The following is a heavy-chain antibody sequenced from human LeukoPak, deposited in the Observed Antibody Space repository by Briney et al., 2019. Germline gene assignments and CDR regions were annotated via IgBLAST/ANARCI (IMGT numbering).Heavy chain of an antibody. J-gene: IGHJ6*02. Sequence: GGSLRLSCAASGFTFSSYSMNWVRQAPGKGLEWVSYISSSSSTIYYADSVKGRFTISRDNAKNSLYLQMNSLRAEDTAAYYCAREVDCSGGSCPSYYYYYYGMDVWGQGTTVTVSS. D-gene: IGHD2-15*01. CDR1: GFTFSSYS. CDR3: AREVDCSGGSCPSYYYYYYGMDV. CDR2: ISSSSSTI. V-gene: IGHV3-48*01.